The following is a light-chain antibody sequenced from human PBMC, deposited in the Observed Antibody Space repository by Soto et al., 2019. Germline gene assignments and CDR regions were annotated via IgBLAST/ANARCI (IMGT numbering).Light chain of an antibody. CDR2: SAS. V-gene: IGKV1-27*01. J-gene: IGKJ5*01. CDR3: QKFNTAPLT. CDR1: QDISGY. Sequence: DIQMTQSPSSLSASVGDRVTITCRASQDISGYLAWYQQKPGKVPKILIYSASTLQSGVPSRFSGSGSGTDFTLTISSLQPEDVATYYCQKFNTAPLTFGQGTRLEIK.